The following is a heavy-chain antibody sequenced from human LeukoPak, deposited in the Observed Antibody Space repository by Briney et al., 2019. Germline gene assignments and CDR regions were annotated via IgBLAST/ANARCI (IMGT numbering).Heavy chain of an antibody. J-gene: IGHJ4*02. V-gene: IGHV1-18*01. CDR3: VTDPIAVGATDFDY. CDR1: GYTLTELS. CDR2: ISAYNGST. Sequence: ASVKVSCKVSGYTLTELSMHWVRQAPRQGLEWMGWISAYNGSTNYAQKLQGRVTMTTDTSTSTAYMELRSLRSDDTAVYYCVTDPIAVGATDFDYWGQGTLVTVSS. D-gene: IGHD1-26*01.